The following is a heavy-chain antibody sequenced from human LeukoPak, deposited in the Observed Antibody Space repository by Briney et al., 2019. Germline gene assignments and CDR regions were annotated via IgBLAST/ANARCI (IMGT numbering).Heavy chain of an antibody. CDR1: GFTFSNYW. D-gene: IGHD6-13*01. Sequence: GGSLRLSCAASGFTFSNYWMHSVRQAPGKGLVWVSRINSDGSSRNYADSVKGRFTISRDNAKNTLYLQMNSLRAEDTAVYYCASASSHRIAAGGDYWGQGTLVTVSS. CDR3: ASASSHRIAAGGDY. J-gene: IGHJ4*02. V-gene: IGHV3-74*01. CDR2: INSDGSSR.